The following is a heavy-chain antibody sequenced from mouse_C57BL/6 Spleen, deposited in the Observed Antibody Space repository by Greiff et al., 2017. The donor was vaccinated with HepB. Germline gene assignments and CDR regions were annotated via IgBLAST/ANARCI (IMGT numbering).Heavy chain of an antibody. D-gene: IGHD1-2*01. CDR1: GYTFTDYN. J-gene: IGHJ4*01. CDR3: ARSTTASMDY. CDR2: INPNNGGT. V-gene: IGHV1-18*01. Sequence: VHVKQSGPELVKPGASVKIPCKASGYTFTDYNMDWVKQSHGKSLEWIGDINPNNGGTIYNQKFKGKATLTVDKSSSTAYMELRSLTSEDTAVYYCARSTTASMDYWGQGTSVTVSS.